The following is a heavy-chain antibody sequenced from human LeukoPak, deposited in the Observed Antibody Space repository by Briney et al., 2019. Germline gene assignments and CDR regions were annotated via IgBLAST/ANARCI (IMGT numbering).Heavy chain of an antibody. D-gene: IGHD3-10*01. V-gene: IGHV3-30*02. Sequence: HSGGSLRLSCAASGFTFSPYGMHWVRQAPGKGLEWVAFIRYDGSHKYYADSVKGRFTISRDNSKNTLYLQMNSLRAEDTAVYYCAKDGAHDAFDIWGQGTMVTVSS. CDR1: GFTFSPYG. CDR3: AKDGAHDAFDI. J-gene: IGHJ3*02. CDR2: IRYDGSHK.